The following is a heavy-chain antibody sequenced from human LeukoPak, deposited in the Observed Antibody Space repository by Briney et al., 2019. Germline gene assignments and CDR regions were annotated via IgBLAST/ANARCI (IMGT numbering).Heavy chain of an antibody. CDR1: GFTFSSYI. V-gene: IGHV3-21*01. J-gene: IGHJ6*02. Sequence: GGSLRLSCAASGFTFSSYIMNWVRQAPGKGLEWVSSISSSSSYIYYADSVKGRFTISRDNAKNSLYLQMNSLRAEDTAVYYCARDSAMIVVVLARYYYYGMDVWGQGTTVTVSS. D-gene: IGHD3-22*01. CDR2: ISSSSSYI. CDR3: ARDSAMIVVVLARYYYYGMDV.